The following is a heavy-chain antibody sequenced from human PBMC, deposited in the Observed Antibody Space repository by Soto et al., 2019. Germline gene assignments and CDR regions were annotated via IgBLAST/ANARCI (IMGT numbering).Heavy chain of an antibody. Sequence: QVQLVQSGAEVKKPGSSVKVSCKASGGTFSSYTISWVRHAPGQGLEWMGRIIPILGIANYAQKFQGRVKITADKSTSTAYMELSSLRSEDTAVYYCARGKVGATGGDYYYYGMDVWGQGTTVTVSS. V-gene: IGHV1-69*02. CDR2: IIPILGIA. D-gene: IGHD1-26*01. J-gene: IGHJ6*02. CDR1: GGTFSSYT. CDR3: ARGKVGATGGDYYYYGMDV.